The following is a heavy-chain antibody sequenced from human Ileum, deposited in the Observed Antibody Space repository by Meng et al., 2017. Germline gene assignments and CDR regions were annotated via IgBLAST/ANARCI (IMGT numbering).Heavy chain of an antibody. CDR3: ARELFVAGAFDWFDP. J-gene: IGHJ5*02. Sequence: SETLSLTCTVSGGSLSSNFWSWLRQSPGKGLEWIGWVSYRGTTNYNPSLKGRVTISADKSKSQFSLKLNSVTAADTAVYYCARELFVAGAFDWFDPWGQGTQVTVSS. D-gene: IGHD6-19*01. CDR1: GGSLSSNF. CDR2: VSYRGTT. V-gene: IGHV4-59*01.